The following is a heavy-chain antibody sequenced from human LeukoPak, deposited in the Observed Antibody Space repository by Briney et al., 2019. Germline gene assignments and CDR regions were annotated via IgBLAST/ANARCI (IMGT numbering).Heavy chain of an antibody. J-gene: IGHJ4*02. CDR1: GFTFSSYA. Sequence: GGSLRLSCAASGFTFSSYAMHWVRQAPGKGLEWVAVISYDGSNKYYADSVKGRFTISRDNSKNTLYLQMNSLRAEDTAVYYCAGEWGSSSSFDNWGRGTLVTVSS. CDR2: ISYDGSNK. D-gene: IGHD6-6*01. CDR3: AGEWGSSSSFDN. V-gene: IGHV3-30-3*01.